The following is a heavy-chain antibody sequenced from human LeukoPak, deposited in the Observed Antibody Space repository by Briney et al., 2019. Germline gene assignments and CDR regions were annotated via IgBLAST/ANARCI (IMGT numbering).Heavy chain of an antibody. CDR2: VNTDGSST. CDR3: ARGRPFDI. V-gene: IGHV3-74*01. J-gene: IGHJ3*02. Sequence: GGSLRLSCAASGFTFSSYWMHWVRQAPGKGLVWVSRVNTDGSSTNYADSMKVRFTISRDNAKNTLYLQMNSLRAENTAVYYCARGRPFDIWGRGTMVTVSS. CDR1: GFTFSSYW.